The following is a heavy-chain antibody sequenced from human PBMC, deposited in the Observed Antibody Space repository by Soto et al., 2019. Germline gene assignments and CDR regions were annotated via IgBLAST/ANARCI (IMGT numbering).Heavy chain of an antibody. CDR3: ARGAYGDYRGDVY. V-gene: IGHV1-18*01. J-gene: IGHJ4*02. CDR2: ISAYTGNT. Sequence: QVQLVQSGAEVKKPGASVTVSCKASGYTFTSYGISGVRQAPGQGLEWMGWISAYTGNTNYARKLQGRVTMTTDTSTSTADMEPRSLRSDDTAVDSCARGAYGDYRGDVYLGQGTLVTVSS. CDR1: GYTFTSYG. D-gene: IGHD4-17*01.